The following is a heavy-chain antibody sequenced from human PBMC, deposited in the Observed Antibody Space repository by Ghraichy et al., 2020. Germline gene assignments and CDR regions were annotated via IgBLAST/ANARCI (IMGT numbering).Heavy chain of an antibody. J-gene: IGHJ1*01. D-gene: IGHD6-6*01. CDR3: ARQASIATRSSLAPFQH. CDR1: GYSFTSYW. CDR2: IYPGDSDT. V-gene: IGHV5-51*01. Sequence: GESLNISCKGSGYSFTSYWIGWVRQMLGKGLEWMGIIYPGDSDTRYSPSFQGQVTISADKSISTAYLQWSSLKASDPPMYYCARQASIATRSSLAPFQHWGQGTLVTVSS.